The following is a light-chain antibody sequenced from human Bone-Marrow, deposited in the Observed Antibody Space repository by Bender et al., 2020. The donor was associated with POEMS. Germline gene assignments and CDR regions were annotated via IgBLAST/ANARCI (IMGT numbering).Light chain of an antibody. Sequence: QSVLTQPPSVSGAPGQRVTISCTGSSSNIGANYNVHWYQHLPGTAPKLLIYGNSNRPSGVPDRFSGSKSGTSASLDIAGLQAEDEADYYCQSYDSSLGHNFVFGTGTRVTVL. CDR1: SSNIGANYN. V-gene: IGLV1-40*01. J-gene: IGLJ1*01. CDR3: QSYDSSLGHNFV. CDR2: GNS.